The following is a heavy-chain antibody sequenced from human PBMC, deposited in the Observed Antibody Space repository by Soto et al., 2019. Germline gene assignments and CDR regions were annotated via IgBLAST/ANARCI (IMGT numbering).Heavy chain of an antibody. V-gene: IGHV1-69*02. J-gene: IGHJ6*02. CDR2: IIPILGIA. D-gene: IGHD6-13*01. Sequence: SVKVSCKASGGTFSSYTISWVRQAPGQGLEWMGRIIPILGIANYAQKFQGRVTMTRNTSISTAYMELSSLRSEDTAVYYCARRGYSSSWYYYYYYGMDVWG. CDR1: GGTFSSYT. CDR3: ARRGYSSSWYYYYYYGMDV.